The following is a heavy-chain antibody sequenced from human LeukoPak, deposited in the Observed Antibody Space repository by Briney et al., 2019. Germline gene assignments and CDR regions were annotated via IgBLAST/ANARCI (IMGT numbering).Heavy chain of an antibody. CDR1: GFTFSSYG. CDR3: VSGAYSSSWLNFDY. J-gene: IGHJ4*02. Sequence: GGSLRLSCAASGFTFSSYGMHWVRQAPGKGLEWVAVISYDGSNKYYADSVKGRFTVSRDNSKNTLYLQMNSLRAEDTAVYYCVSGAYSSSWLNFDYWGQGTLVTVSS. D-gene: IGHD6-13*01. V-gene: IGHV3-30*03. CDR2: ISYDGSNK.